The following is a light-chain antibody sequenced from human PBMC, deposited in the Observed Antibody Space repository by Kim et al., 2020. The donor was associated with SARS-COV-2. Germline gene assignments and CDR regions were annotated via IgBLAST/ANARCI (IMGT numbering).Light chain of an antibody. V-gene: IGLV2-14*01. CDR2: EVS. Sequence: SITISCTGTSSDVGGYNYVSWYQQHPGKAPKLMIYEVSNRPSGVSNRFSGSKSGNTASLTISGLQAEDEADYYCSSYTSSSTLEGVFGTGTKVTVL. J-gene: IGLJ1*01. CDR1: SSDVGGYNY. CDR3: SSYTSSSTLEGV.